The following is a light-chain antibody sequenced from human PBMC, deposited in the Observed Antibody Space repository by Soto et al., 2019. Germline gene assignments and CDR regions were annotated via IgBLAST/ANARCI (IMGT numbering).Light chain of an antibody. J-gene: IGLJ1*01. V-gene: IGLV2-14*01. CDR1: SSDVGGYNY. CDR3: SSYTSSSTLLYV. CDR2: DVS. Sequence: QSALTQPASVSGSPGQSITISCTGTSSDVGGYNYVSWYQQHPGKAPKLLIYDVSNRPSGVSNRFSGSKSGNTASLTISGLQAEDEFDYSCSSYTSSSTLLYVFGTGTKLTVL.